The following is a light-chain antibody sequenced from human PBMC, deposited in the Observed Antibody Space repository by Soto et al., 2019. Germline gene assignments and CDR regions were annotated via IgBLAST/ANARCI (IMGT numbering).Light chain of an antibody. CDR2: GAS. Sequence: EIVLTQSPGTLSLSPWERATLSCRASQSVSSYLAWYQQKPGQASRLLIYGASTRATGIPARFSGSGSGTEFTLTITSLQSEDFAVYYCQQYNNWPAITFGQGTRLEIK. J-gene: IGKJ5*01. CDR1: QSVSSY. CDR3: QQYNNWPAIT. V-gene: IGKV3D-15*01.